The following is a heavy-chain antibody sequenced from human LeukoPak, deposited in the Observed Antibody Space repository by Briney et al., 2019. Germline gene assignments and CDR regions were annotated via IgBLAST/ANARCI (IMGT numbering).Heavy chain of an antibody. Sequence: SETLSLTCAVYSGSLSGYYWSWISQPPGKGLEWIGEINHSGSTNYNPSLKSRVTISVDTSKNQLSLKVSSVTAADTAVYYCARQESGRHYYFDYWGQGTLVTVSS. V-gene: IGHV4-34*01. CDR1: SGSLSGYY. D-gene: IGHD1-26*01. J-gene: IGHJ4*02. CDR3: ARQESGRHYYFDY. CDR2: INHSGST.